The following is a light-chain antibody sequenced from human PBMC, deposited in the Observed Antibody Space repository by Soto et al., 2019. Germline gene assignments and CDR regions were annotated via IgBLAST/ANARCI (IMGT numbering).Light chain of an antibody. CDR2: GAS. V-gene: IGKV3-20*01. CDR1: QSGSSGY. CDR3: QQYGSSPPWT. J-gene: IGKJ1*01. Sequence: IVLTQSPGTMSLSPGERATLSCRARQSGSSGYLAWYQQKPGQAPRLLSYGASSRATGIPDRFSGSGSGTDFTLTISRLEPEDLAVYYCQQYGSSPPWTFGQGTKVDIK.